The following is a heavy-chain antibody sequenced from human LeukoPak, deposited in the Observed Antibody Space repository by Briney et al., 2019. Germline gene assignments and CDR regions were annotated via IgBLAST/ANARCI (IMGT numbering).Heavy chain of an antibody. J-gene: IGHJ4*02. CDR2: IIPIFGTA. V-gene: IGHV1-69*13. D-gene: IGHD5-24*01. Sequence: ASVKVSCKASGGTFSSYAISWVRQAPGQGLEWMGGIIPIFGTANYAQKFQGRVTITADESTSTAYMELSSLRSEDTAVYYCAYGYNRPDYFDYWGQGTLVTVSS. CDR1: GGTFSSYA. CDR3: AYGYNRPDYFDY.